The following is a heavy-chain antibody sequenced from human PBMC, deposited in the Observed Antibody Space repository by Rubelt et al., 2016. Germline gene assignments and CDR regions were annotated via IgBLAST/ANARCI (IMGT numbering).Heavy chain of an antibody. V-gene: IGHV3-30*04. CDR1: GFTFKNYD. J-gene: IGHJ4*02. CDR3: ARPTTPDYGDYSFDY. Sequence: GFTFKNYDMNWVRQAPGKGLEWVAVISYDGTDKYYADSVKGRFTISRDNSKNTLYLQMNSLRAEDTAVYYCARPTTPDYGDYSFDYWGQGTLVTVSS. CDR2: ISYDGTDK. D-gene: IGHD4-17*01.